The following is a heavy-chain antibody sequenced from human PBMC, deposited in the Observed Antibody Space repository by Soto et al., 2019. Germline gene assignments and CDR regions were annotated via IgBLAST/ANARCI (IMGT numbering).Heavy chain of an antibody. V-gene: IGHV1-46*01. CDR2: NKPTGGST. Sequence: GASVKVSCKAPGNTFTSYHLHWGRPAPGKRHEWMGRNKPTGGSTKYAQKFHGRVTMTRDPSTCTVYMELTSLTSDDTAVYYCARTFSDGLPSDYWGQGTLVTVSS. D-gene: IGHD6-25*01. J-gene: IGHJ4*02. CDR1: GNTFTSYH. CDR3: ARTFSDGLPSDY.